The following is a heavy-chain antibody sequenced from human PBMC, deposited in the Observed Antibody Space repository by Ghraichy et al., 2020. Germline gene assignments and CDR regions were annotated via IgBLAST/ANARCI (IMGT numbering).Heavy chain of an antibody. D-gene: IGHD3-10*01. V-gene: IGHV4-34*01. CDR1: GVSLTDYY. Sequence: SQTLSLTCAVYGVSLTDYYWSWIRQPPGKGLEWIGEISHSGSTNYNPSLKSRVTISIDTSKNQFSLNLNSLSAADTAIYYCRSVGGFSYYSMDVWGQGTTVTVSS. CDR2: ISHSGST. CDR3: RSVGGFSYYSMDV. J-gene: IGHJ6*02.